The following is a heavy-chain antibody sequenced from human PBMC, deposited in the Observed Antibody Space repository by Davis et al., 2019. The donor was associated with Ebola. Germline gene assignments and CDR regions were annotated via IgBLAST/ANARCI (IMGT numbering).Heavy chain of an antibody. CDR3: ARARAYNWFDP. Sequence: MPSETLSLTCAVSGGSISSSNWWSWVRQPPGKGLEWIGEIYHSGSTNYNPSLESRVTISVDTSKNQFSLKLSSVTAADTAVYYCARARAYNWFDPWGQGTLVTVSS. V-gene: IGHV4-4*02. J-gene: IGHJ5*02. CDR1: GGSISSSNW. CDR2: IYHSGST.